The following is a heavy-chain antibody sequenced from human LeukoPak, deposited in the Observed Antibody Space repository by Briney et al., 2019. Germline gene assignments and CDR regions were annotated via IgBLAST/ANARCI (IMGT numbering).Heavy chain of an antibody. CDR3: ARVAGPWGYYYGMDV. D-gene: IGHD7-27*01. CDR2: INTNTGSP. CDR1: GYTFTSYA. V-gene: IGHV7-4-1*02. J-gene: IGHJ6*02. Sequence: ASVKVSCKASGYTFTSYAMNWVRQAPGQGLEWMGWINTNTGSPTYAQGFTGRFVFSLDTSVSTAYLQISSLKAEDTAVYYCARVAGPWGYYYGMDVWGQGTTVTVSS.